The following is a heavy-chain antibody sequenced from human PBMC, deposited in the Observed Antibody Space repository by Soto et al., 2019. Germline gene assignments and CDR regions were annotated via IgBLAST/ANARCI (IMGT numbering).Heavy chain of an antibody. J-gene: IGHJ4*02. CDR1: GLTFSSYA. V-gene: IGHV3-23*01. CDR3: AKDLGIRGYYSQDY. Sequence: EVQLLESGGGLVQPGGSLRLSCAASGLTFSSYAMSWVRQAPGKGLEGVSAISDSGGRTYYADSVKGRFTISRDNSKNTLYLQMDSMRPDDTAVYYCAKDLGIRGYYSQDYWGQGTLVTVSS. CDR2: ISDSGGRT. D-gene: IGHD3-3*01.